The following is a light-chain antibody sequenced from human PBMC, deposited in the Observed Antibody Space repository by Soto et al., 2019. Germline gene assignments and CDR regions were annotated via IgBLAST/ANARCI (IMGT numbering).Light chain of an antibody. CDR2: SNN. CDR1: SSNIGSNT. J-gene: IGLJ1*01. CDR3: AAWDDSLNGYV. Sequence: QFVMTQPPSASGTPGLRVTMSCSGSSSNIGSNTVNWYQQLPGTAPKLLIYSNNQRPSGVPDRFSGSKSGTSASLAISGLQSEDEADYYCAAWDDSLNGYVFGTGTKVTVL. V-gene: IGLV1-44*01.